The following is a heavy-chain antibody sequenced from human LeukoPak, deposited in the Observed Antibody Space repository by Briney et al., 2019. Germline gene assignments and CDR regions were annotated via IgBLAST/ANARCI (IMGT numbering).Heavy chain of an antibody. V-gene: IGHV4-39*07. CDR3: ARDHPTPTTGYMDV. D-gene: IGHD1-26*01. CDR2: IYYSGST. Sequence: PSETLSLTCTVSGGSISSSSYYWGWIRQPPGKGLEWIGSIYYSGSTYYNPSLKSRVTISADTSKNQFSLKLSSVTAADTAVYYCARDHPTPTTGYMDVWGKGTTVTVSS. CDR1: GGSISSSSYY. J-gene: IGHJ6*03.